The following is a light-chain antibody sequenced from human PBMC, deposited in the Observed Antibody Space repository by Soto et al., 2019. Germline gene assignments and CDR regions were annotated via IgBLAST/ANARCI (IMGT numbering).Light chain of an antibody. J-gene: IGKJ2*01. CDR3: QQHGGSPPYT. Sequence: EIVLTQSPGTLSLSPGERATLSCRASQSVSSSYLAWYQQKPGQAPRLLIYGTSSRATGIPDRFSGSGSGTDFNLTISRLEPEDFAVFYCQQHGGSPPYTFGQGTKLE. CDR2: GTS. V-gene: IGKV3-20*01. CDR1: QSVSSSY.